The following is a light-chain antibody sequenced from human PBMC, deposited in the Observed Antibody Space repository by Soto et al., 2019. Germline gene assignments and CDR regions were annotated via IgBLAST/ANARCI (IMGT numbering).Light chain of an antibody. J-gene: IGKJ4*01. V-gene: IGKV3-20*01. CDR1: QSVSSSY. CDR3: HQYDTSPLT. CDR2: GAS. Sequence: EIVLTQSPGTLSLSPRERATLSCRASQSVSSSYLAWYQQKPGQAPRLLIYGASSRATGIPDRFSGSGSRTDSTLTITIIEPEDFVVYYYHQYDTSPLTFCGGTKVDIK.